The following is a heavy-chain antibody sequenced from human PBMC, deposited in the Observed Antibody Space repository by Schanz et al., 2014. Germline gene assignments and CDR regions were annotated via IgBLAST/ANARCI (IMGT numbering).Heavy chain of an antibody. D-gene: IGHD6-6*01. J-gene: IGHJ6*02. V-gene: IGHV3-23*01. CDR3: AKNWKGHHITGRPGWSDGMDV. CDR2: TSNDGSFT. Sequence: EVQLLESGGALEQPGGSLRLSCAASGITFSDYAMSWVRQAPGKGLEWVSRTSNDGSFTTFADSVKGRFTISRDNAKNTLYLQMNSLRVEDTAEYYCAKNWKGHHITGRPGWSDGMDVWGQGTTVTVSS. CDR1: GITFSDYA.